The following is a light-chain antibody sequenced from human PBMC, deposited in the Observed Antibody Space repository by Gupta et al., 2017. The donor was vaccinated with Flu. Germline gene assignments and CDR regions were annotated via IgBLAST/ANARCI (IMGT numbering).Light chain of an antibody. CDR2: LGS. V-gene: IGKV2-28*01. CDR3: MQALQTL. J-gene: IGKJ4*01. CDR1: QSLLHSNGYNY. Sequence: DIVLTQSPLSLPVTAGEPASISCRSSQSLLHSNGYNYWDWYLQKPGQSPQLLIYLGSNRASGVPDRCSGSGSGTDFTLKISRVEAEDVGVYYCMQALQTLFGGGTKVEIK.